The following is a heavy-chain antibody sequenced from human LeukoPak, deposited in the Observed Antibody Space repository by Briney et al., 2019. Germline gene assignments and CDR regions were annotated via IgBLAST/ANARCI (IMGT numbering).Heavy chain of an antibody. CDR2: IIPIFGTA. CDR1: GGTFTSYA. J-gene: IGHJ6*03. V-gene: IGHV1-69*05. CDR3: ARAVVVVPAAMGSYYYYYMDV. D-gene: IGHD2-2*01. Sequence: GSSVKVSCKASGGTFTSYAISWVRHAPGQGLEWMGGIIPIFGTANYAQKFQGRVTITTDESTSTAYMELSSLRSEDTAVYYCARAVVVVPAAMGSYYYYYMDVWGKGTTVTVSS.